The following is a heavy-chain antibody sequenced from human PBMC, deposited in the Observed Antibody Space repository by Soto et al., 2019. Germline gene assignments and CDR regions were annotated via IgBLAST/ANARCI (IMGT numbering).Heavy chain of an antibody. CDR2: INPSGGST. CDR1: GYTFTSYY. CDR3: ARAYCISTSCHHGDAFDI. J-gene: IGHJ3*02. V-gene: IGHV1-46*01. D-gene: IGHD2-2*01. Sequence: QVQLVQSGAEVKKPGASVKVSCKASGYTFTSYYMHWVRQAPGQGLEWMGIINPSGGSTSYAQKFQGRVTMTRDTSTSTVYMELSSLTSEDTAVYYCARAYCISTSCHHGDAFDIWGQGTMVTVSS.